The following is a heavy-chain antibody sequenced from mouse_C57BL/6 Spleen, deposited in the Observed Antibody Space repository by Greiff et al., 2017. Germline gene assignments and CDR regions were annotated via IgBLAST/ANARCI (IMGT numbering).Heavy chain of an antibody. Sequence: VQLQQPGAELVKPGASVKLSCKASGYTFTSYWMQWVKQRPGQGLEWIGEIDPSDSYTNYNQKFKGKATLTVDKSSSTAYMQLSSLTSEDSAVYYGAKRRIKYDNSDAGGFDVWGQGTTLTVSS. CDR2: IDPSDSYT. V-gene: IGHV1-50*01. CDR1: GYTFTSYW. D-gene: IGHD2-3*01. J-gene: IGHJ2*01. CDR3: AKRRIKYDNSDAGGFDV.